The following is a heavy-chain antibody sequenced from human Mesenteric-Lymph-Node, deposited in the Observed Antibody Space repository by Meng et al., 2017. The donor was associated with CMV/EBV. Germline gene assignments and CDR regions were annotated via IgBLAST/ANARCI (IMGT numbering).Heavy chain of an antibody. CDR2: VHPSGST. Sequence: CSVYGGSFSDYYWSLVRQPPGKGLEWIGEVHPSGSTYYNPSLKSRVAISVDTSKNQFSLTLSSVTAADTAVYHCSRGSDHSKAGDLWGQGTLVTVSS. J-gene: IGHJ4*02. D-gene: IGHD4-11*01. CDR3: SRGSDHSKAGDL. CDR1: GGSFSDYY. V-gene: IGHV4-34*01.